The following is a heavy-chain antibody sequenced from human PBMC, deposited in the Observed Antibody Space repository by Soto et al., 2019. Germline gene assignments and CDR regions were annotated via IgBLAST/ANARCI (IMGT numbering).Heavy chain of an antibody. CDR3: AKDNPNPRTTGSPLGYFDY. CDR1: GFTFSSYA. CDR2: ISDSGGYT. V-gene: IGHV3-23*01. D-gene: IGHD1-1*01. J-gene: IGHJ4*02. Sequence: GGSLRLSCAASGFTFSSYAMSWVRQAPGKGLEWVSCISDSGGYTYYADSVKGRFTISRDNFKNTLYLQMNSLRAEDTAVYYCAKDNPNPRTTGSPLGYFDYWGQGTLVTVSS.